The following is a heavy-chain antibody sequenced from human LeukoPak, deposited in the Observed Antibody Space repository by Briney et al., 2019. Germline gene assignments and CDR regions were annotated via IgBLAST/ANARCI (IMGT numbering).Heavy chain of an antibody. CDR1: GFTFSSYG. V-gene: IGHV3-30*02. CDR2: IWYDGSNK. D-gene: IGHD3-3*01. J-gene: IGHJ4*02. Sequence: GGSLRLSCAASGFTFSSYGMHWVRQAPGKGLEWVALIWYDGSNKYYTDSVKGRLTISRDNSKNTLYLQMNSLRAEDTAVYHCARDREYYDFWSGYYIRGSLDYWGQGTLVTVSS. CDR3: ARDREYYDFWSGYYIRGSLDY.